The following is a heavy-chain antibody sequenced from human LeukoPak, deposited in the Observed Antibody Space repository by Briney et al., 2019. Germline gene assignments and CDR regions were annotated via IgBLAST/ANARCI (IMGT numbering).Heavy chain of an antibody. J-gene: IGHJ4*02. V-gene: IGHV3-7*01. CDR3: SRGPSTTLTTF. Sequence: GGSLRLSCAASGFIYSDYYMNWVRQAPGKGLEWVANIKPDGDTTNYLDSVKGRFTISRDNAKSSLHLQMNGLTAEDTAVYYCSRGPSTTLTTFWGQGTMVTVSS. D-gene: IGHD4-17*01. CDR2: IKPDGDTT. CDR1: GFIYSDYY.